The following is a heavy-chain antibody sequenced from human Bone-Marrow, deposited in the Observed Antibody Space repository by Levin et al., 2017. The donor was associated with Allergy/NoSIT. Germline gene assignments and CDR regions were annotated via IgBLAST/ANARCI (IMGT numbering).Heavy chain of an antibody. CDR2: IYYSGST. CDR1: GGSVTNANYY. CDR3: ATFYRKNGANWRSFDS. Sequence: SQTLSLTCTVSGGSVTNANYYWSWIRQPPGKGLEWLGYIYYSGSTHYNPSLESRVTISVDTSKKQFSLRLTSVTTADTAVHYFATFYRKNGANWRSFDSWGQGTLVTVSS. V-gene: IGHV4-61*01. J-gene: IGHJ4*02. D-gene: IGHD4/OR15-4a*01.